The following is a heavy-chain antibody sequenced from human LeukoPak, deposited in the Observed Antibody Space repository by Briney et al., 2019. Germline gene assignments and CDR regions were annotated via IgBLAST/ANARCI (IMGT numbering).Heavy chain of an antibody. Sequence: PGRSLRLSCAASGFTFSSYGMHWVRQAPGKGLEWVAVISYDGSNKYYADSVKGRFTISRDNPKNTLYLQMNSLRAEDTAVYYCAKDRWERDTAMVTPDYWGQGTLVTVSS. CDR1: GFTFSSYG. CDR2: ISYDGSNK. D-gene: IGHD5-18*01. CDR3: AKDRWERDTAMVTPDY. V-gene: IGHV3-30*18. J-gene: IGHJ4*02.